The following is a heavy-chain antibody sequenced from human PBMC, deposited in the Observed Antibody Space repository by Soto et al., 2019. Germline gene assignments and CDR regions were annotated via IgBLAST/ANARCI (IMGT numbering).Heavy chain of an antibody. CDR3: ARGFLNFDY. CDR2: IKQDGSEK. J-gene: IGHJ4*02. V-gene: IGHV3-7*01. Sequence: EVQLVESGGGLVQPGGSLRLSCAASKFTFSSSWMTWVRQALGKGLEWVANIKQDGSEKYYVDSVKGRFTISRDNGKNSLYLQMNSLRAEDTAVYYCARGFLNFDYWGQGALVTVSS. CDR1: KFTFSSSW.